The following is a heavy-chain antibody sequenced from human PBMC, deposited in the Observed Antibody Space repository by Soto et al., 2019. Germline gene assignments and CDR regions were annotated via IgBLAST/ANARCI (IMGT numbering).Heavy chain of an antibody. CDR3: AHRPSYCSGGSCSSGFDY. J-gene: IGHJ4*02. Sequence: QITLKESGPTLVKPTQTLTLTCTFSGFSLSTSGVGVGWIRQPPGKALEWLALIYWDDDKRYSPSLKSRLTITKEPSKDQVVLTMTNMDPVDTATYYCAHRPSYCSGGSCSSGFDYWGQGTLVTVSS. CDR2: IYWDDDK. D-gene: IGHD2-15*01. V-gene: IGHV2-5*02. CDR1: GFSLSTSGVG.